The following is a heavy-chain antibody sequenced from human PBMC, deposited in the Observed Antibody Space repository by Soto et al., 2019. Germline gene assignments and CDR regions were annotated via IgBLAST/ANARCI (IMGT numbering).Heavy chain of an antibody. CDR3: VKFRGRAYHYYYMDV. Sequence: HPRGSPGLSCAASEFSFSTYRMTWVRQAPGKGLEWVSYGGSGGSTYYADSVKGRFTISRDNSKNTLYLQMNSLRAEDTAVYYCVKFRGRAYHYYYMDVWGNGTTVTVS. J-gene: IGHJ6*03. V-gene: IGHV3-23*01. CDR1: EFSFSTYR. CDR2: GGSGGST. D-gene: IGHD3-16*01.